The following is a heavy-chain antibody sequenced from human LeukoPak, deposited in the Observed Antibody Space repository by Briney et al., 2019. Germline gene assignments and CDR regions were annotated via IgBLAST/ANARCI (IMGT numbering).Heavy chain of an antibody. J-gene: IGHJ6*03. CDR3: ARVDYYYMDV. CDR2: ITGSGGST. Sequence: GGSLRLSCAASGFTFISYGMSWVRQAPGKGLEWVSGITGSGGSTYYADSVKGRFTISRDNSKNTLYLQMNSLRAEDTAVYYCARVDYYYMDVWGKGTTVTISS. CDR1: GFTFISYG. V-gene: IGHV3-23*01.